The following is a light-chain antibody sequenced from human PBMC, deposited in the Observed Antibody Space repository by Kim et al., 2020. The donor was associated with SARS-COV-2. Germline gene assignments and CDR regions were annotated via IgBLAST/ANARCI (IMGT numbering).Light chain of an antibody. V-gene: IGLV3-1*01. CDR3: QTWDSSTVI. CDR1: KLGDKY. J-gene: IGLJ2*01. CDR2: QDY. Sequence: SYELTQQPSVSVSPGQTARITSSGDKLGDKYVSWYQQKPGQSPVLVIYQDYKRPSGIPERFSGSNSGDTATLTISGTQAIDEADYYCQTWDSSTVIFGEGTKLTVL.